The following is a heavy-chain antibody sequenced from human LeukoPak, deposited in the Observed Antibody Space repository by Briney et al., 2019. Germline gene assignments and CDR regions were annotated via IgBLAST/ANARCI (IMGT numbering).Heavy chain of an antibody. CDR1: GFTVSSNY. D-gene: IGHD2/OR15-2a*01. J-gene: IGHJ4*02. V-gene: IGHV3-53*01. CDR3: VSFYETY. CDR2: IYSGGST. Sequence: PGGSLRLSCAASGFTVSSNYMSWVCQAPGKGLEWVSVIYSGGSTYYADSVKGRFTISKDNAKNTVYLQMNSLRAEDTAVYYCVSFYETYWGRGTLVTVSS.